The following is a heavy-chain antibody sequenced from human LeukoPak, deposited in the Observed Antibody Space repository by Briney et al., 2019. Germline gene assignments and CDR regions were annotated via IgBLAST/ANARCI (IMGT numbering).Heavy chain of an antibody. CDR1: GYTFTSYD. CDR2: MNPNSGNT. J-gene: IGHJ5*02. Sequence: ASVTVSCTASGYTFTSYDINWVRQAPGQGLEWMGWMNPNSGNTVYAQKFQGRVTMTRNTSISTAYMELSSLRSEDTAVYYCARYSSGWYTNWFDPWGQGTLVTVSS. D-gene: IGHD6-19*01. V-gene: IGHV1-8*01. CDR3: ARYSSGWYTNWFDP.